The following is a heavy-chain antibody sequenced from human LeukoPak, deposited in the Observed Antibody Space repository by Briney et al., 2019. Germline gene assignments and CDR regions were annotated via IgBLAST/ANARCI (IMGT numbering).Heavy chain of an antibody. CDR1: GFTFSSYA. J-gene: IGHJ6*03. Sequence: GGSLRLSCAASGFTFSSYAMHWVRQAPGKGLEWVAVISHDGSNKYYADSVKGRFTISRDNSKNTLYLQMNSLRAEDTAVYYCARGYYYYYYYMDVWGKGTTVTVSS. V-gene: IGHV3-30-3*01. CDR2: ISHDGSNK. CDR3: ARGYYYYYYYMDV.